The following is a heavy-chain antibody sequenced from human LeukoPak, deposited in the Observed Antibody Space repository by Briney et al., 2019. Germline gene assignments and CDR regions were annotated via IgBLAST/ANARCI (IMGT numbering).Heavy chain of an antibody. D-gene: IGHD6-19*01. Sequence: PGGPLRLSCAASGFTVSSNYMSWVRQAPGKGLEWVSVIYSGGSTYYADSVKGRFTISRDNSKNTMYLQMNSLRAEYTAVYYCARGGVYSSGSYYLYYFDYWGQGTLVTVSS. CDR2: IYSGGST. CDR1: GFTVSSNY. J-gene: IGHJ4*02. CDR3: ARGGVYSSGSYYLYYFDY. V-gene: IGHV3-53*05.